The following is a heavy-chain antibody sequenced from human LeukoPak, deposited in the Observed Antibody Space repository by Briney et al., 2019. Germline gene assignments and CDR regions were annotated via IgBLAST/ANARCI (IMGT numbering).Heavy chain of an antibody. V-gene: IGHV4-38-2*02. CDR2: IYHSGST. Sequence: SETLSFTCTVSGYSISSGYYWGWIRQPTGKGLEWIGSIYHSGSTYYNPSLKSRVTISVDTSKNQFSLKLSSVTAADTAVYYCARGEQQLVPGIYFDYWGQGTLVTVSS. J-gene: IGHJ4*02. CDR1: GYSISSGYY. D-gene: IGHD6-13*01. CDR3: ARGEQQLVPGIYFDY.